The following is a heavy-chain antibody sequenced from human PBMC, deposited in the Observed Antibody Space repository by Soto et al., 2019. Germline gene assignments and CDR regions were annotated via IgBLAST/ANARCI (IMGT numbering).Heavy chain of an antibody. CDR2: IGGSGGRT. D-gene: IGHD3-22*01. CDR3: AKAPMTYDVPGDCDA. V-gene: IGHV3-23*01. J-gene: IGHJ5*02. CDR1: GFTFSSSA. Sequence: EVQLLESGGGLVQPGGSLRLTCAASGFTFSSSAMSWVRQAPGRGLEWLSAIGGSGGRTYYADSVKGRFTNSRDRSKDTLELQKNSRRAEDTAVYDWAKAPMTYDVPGDCDAGGQGILVTVSS.